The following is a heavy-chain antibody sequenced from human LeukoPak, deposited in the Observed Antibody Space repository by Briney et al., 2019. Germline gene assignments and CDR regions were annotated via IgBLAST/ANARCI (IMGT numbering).Heavy chain of an antibody. V-gene: IGHV3-7*01. CDR1: GFTFSSYW. Sequence: GGSLRLSCAAPGFTFSSYWMSWVRQAPGKGLKWVASIKQDGSENYYVDSVKGRFTISRDNAKNSLYLQMNSLRAEDTAVYYCARDCSSTSCYRGGFDPWGQGTLVTVSS. D-gene: IGHD2-2*02. CDR3: ARDCSSTSCYRGGFDP. CDR2: IKQDGSEN. J-gene: IGHJ5*02.